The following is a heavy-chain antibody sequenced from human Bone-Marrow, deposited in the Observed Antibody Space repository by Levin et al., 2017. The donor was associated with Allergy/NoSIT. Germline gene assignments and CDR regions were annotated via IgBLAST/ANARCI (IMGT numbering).Heavy chain of an antibody. CDR2: MNGDGTTI. CDR3: ARAGYYYFDL. J-gene: IGHJ2*01. V-gene: IGHV3-74*01. CDR1: GFTFSSSW. Sequence: QAGGSLRLSCEASGFTFSSSWIHWVRQAPGEGLVWVSRMNGDGTTINYADSVKGRFTISRDNAKNTLYLQMNSLRAEDTAVYYCARAGYYYFDLWGRGTLVTVSS.